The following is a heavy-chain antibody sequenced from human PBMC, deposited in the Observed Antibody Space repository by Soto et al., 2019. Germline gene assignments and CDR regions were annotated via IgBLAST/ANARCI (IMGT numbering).Heavy chain of an antibody. CDR2: IYHAGSP. Sequence: HLQESGPGLVKPSGTLSLTCDVSGGSISSSSWWTWVRQPPGKGLEWIGDIYHAGSPNYNPSFQSRVTILAYKSKNHFSLRLTSVTAADTAIYYCARGLSFRGDFDVWGQGTTVTVSS. CDR3: ARGLSFRGDFDV. D-gene: IGHD2-21*02. J-gene: IGHJ3*01. CDR1: GGSISSSSW. V-gene: IGHV4-4*02.